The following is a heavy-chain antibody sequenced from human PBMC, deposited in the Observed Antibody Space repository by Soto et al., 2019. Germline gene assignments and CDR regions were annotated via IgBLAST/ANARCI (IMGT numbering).Heavy chain of an antibody. D-gene: IGHD6-13*01. CDR1: GYTFIGYY. CDR2: VNPHTGGT. CDR3: ARVMAYEQQLVPFDY. Sequence: QVQLVQSGAEVKKPGASVKVSCKTSGYTFIGYYLNWVRQAPGQGLELMGWVNPHTGGTHYAQKFDGRVTMTRDTSTYTAYMELSGLKFDDTATYFCARVMAYEQQLVPFDYWGQGTLVTVSS. V-gene: IGHV1-2*02. J-gene: IGHJ4*02.